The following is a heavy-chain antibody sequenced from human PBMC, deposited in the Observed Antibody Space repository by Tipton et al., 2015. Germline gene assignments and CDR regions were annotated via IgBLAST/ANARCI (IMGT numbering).Heavy chain of an antibody. CDR2: ISYSGTT. CDR3: ARARGRHGGLFDS. V-gene: IGHV4-59*01. Sequence: GLVKPSETLSLRCTVSNGSISTYYWSWIRQSPGKGLEWIGYISYSGTTNYNPSLKSRVTISVDTSKTQFSLKMSSVTASDTAVYYCARARGRHGGLFDSWGQGTLVTVSS. J-gene: IGHJ4*02. CDR1: NGSISTYY. D-gene: IGHD4-23*01.